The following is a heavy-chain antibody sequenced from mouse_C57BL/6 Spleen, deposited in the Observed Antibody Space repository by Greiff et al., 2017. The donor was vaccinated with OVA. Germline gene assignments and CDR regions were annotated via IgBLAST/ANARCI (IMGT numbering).Heavy chain of an antibody. CDR3: TTRLYGSSFLDD. CDR2: IDPENGDT. J-gene: IGHJ2*01. D-gene: IGHD1-1*01. Sequence: VQLQQSGAELVRPGASVKLSCTASGFNIKDDYMHWVKQRPEQGLEWIGWIDPENGDTEYASKFQGKATITADTSSNTAYLQLRSLTAEDTAVYYCTTRLYGSSFLDDWGQGTTRTVSS. CDR1: GFNIKDDY. V-gene: IGHV14-4*01.